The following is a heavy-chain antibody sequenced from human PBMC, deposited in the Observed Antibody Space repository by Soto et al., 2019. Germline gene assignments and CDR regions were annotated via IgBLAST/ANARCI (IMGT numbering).Heavy chain of an antibody. V-gene: IGHV1-8*01. Sequence: ASVKVSCKASGYTFTSYDINWVRQATGQGLEWMGWMNPNSGNTGYAQKFQGRVTMTRNTSISTAYMELSSLRSEDTAVYYCARDPRIVGATRGNWFDPWGQGTLVTVSS. J-gene: IGHJ5*02. CDR1: GYTFTSYD. CDR2: MNPNSGNT. D-gene: IGHD1-26*01. CDR3: ARDPRIVGATRGNWFDP.